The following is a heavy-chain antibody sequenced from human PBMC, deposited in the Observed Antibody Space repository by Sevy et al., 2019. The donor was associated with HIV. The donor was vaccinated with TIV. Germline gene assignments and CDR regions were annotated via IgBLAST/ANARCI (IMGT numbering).Heavy chain of an antibody. CDR1: GFTFSSYA. J-gene: IGHJ6*02. V-gene: IGHV3-30*04. Sequence: GGSLRLSCAASGFTFSSYAMHWVRQAPGKGLEWVAVISYDGSNKYYADSVKGRFTISRDNSKNTLYLQMNSLRAEDTAVYYCARGGFVDIVVTNYYYGMDVWGQGTTVTVSS. D-gene: IGHD5-12*01. CDR3: ARGGFVDIVVTNYYYGMDV. CDR2: ISYDGSNK.